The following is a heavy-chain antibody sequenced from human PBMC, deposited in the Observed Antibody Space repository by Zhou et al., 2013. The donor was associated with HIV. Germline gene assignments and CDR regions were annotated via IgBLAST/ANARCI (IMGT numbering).Heavy chain of an antibody. CDR1: TYTFRTYG. Sequence: QTHLRQSGPEVKRPGASVRVSCMASTYTFRTYGLAWVRQAPGQGLEWMGWLSAHNGNTNYAQKFQDRITISTDTSAKTAYLQLRSLKSDDTATYYCARDWGNYGLDVWGQGTTVIVSS. CDR3: ARDWGNYGLDV. J-gene: IGHJ6*02. CDR2: LSAHNGNT. D-gene: IGHD3-16*01. V-gene: IGHV1-18*01.